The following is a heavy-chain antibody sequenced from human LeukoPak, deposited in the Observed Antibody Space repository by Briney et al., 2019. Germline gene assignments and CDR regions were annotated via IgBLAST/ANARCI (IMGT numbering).Heavy chain of an antibody. CDR1: GGSFSGYY. Sequence: SETLSLTCAVYGGSFSGYYWSWIRQPPGKGLEWIGEINHSGSTNYNPSLKSRVTISFETSKNQFSLKLSSVTAADTAVYYCARGIAPLAYWGQGTLVTVSS. J-gene: IGHJ4*02. CDR2: INHSGST. D-gene: IGHD3-22*01. V-gene: IGHV4-34*01. CDR3: ARGIAPLAY.